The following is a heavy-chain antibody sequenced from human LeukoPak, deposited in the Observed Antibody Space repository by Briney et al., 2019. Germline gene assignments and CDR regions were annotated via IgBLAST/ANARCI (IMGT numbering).Heavy chain of an antibody. CDR3: ARQIVGATTGDAFDI. V-gene: IGHV3-7*01. D-gene: IGHD1-26*01. CDR1: GFTFSSYC. J-gene: IGHJ3*02. Sequence: GGSLRLSCAASGFTFSSYCMSWVRQAPGKGLEWLANIKQDGSEKYYVDSVKGRFTISRDNAKNSLYLQMNSLRAEDTAVYYCARQIVGATTGDAFDIWGQGTMVTVSS. CDR2: IKQDGSEK.